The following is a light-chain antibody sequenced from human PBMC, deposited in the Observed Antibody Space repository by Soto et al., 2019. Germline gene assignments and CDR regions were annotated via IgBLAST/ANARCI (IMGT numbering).Light chain of an antibody. CDR1: SSNIGAGHA. CDR3: QSYDTGLRGWL. V-gene: IGLV1-40*01. CDR2: GDT. J-gene: IGLJ3*02. Sequence: QSVLTQPPSVSGAPWQRVTIPCTGSSSNIGAGHAVHWYRQFPGTPPKLLIYGDTHRPSGVPDRFSGSKSGTSASLAITGLQAEDEADYYCQSYDTGLRGWLFGGGTKVTVL.